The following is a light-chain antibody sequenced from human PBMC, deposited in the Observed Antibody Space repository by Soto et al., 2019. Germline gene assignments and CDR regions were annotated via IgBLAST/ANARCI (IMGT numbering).Light chain of an antibody. CDR3: QQYNSYSPLT. CDR2: EAS. Sequence: DIQMTQSPTTLSASVGDRVTITCRASHSIIKWLAWYQQKPGKAPNLLIYEASTLQSGVPSRFSGSGSGTEFTLTISSLQPDDSATYYCQQYNSYSPLTFGGGTKVDIK. V-gene: IGKV1-5*03. CDR1: HSIIKW. J-gene: IGKJ4*01.